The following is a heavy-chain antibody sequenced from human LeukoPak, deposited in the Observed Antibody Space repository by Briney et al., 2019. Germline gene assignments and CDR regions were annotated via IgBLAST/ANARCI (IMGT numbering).Heavy chain of an antibody. J-gene: IGHJ6*04. CDR3: ARDIVATYYYYAMDA. CDR1: GFTFSSYG. CDR2: IWYDGSNK. D-gene: IGHD5-12*01. V-gene: IGHV3-33*01. Sequence: GGSLRLSCAASGFTFSSYGMHWVRQAPGKGLEWVAVIWYDGSNKYYADSVKGRFTISRDNSKNTLYLQMNSLRAEDTAVYYCARDIVATYYYYAMDAWGKGTTVTVSS.